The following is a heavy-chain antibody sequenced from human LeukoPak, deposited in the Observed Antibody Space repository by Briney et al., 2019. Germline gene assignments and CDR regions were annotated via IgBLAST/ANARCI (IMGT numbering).Heavy chain of an antibody. CDR2: ISPNADRT. Sequence: GGSLRLSCAASGFTFGSYAMGWVRQAPGKGLEWVSFISPNADRTSKADSVEGRFTISRDNRRNTLYLQMNSLRDDDTAVYYCAIMHGYYDGSGYWVQWGQGTLVTVSS. D-gene: IGHD3-22*01. CDR3: AIMHGYYDGSGYWVQ. V-gene: IGHV3-23*01. CDR1: GFTFGSYA. J-gene: IGHJ4*02.